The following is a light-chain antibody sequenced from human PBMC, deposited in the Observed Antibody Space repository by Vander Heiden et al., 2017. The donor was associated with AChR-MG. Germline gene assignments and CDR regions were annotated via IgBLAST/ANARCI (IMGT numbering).Light chain of an antibody. CDR2: GAS. CDR3: QQYSSWPLT. Sequence: EIVITQSPATLSVPPGERATPSCRASQSVGSNLAWYQQKPGQAPRLLIYGASTRATGIPAGFSGTGSGTEFTLTISSLQSEDFAVYHCQQYSSWPLTFGGGTKVAIK. CDR1: QSVGSN. V-gene: IGKV3-15*01. J-gene: IGKJ4*01.